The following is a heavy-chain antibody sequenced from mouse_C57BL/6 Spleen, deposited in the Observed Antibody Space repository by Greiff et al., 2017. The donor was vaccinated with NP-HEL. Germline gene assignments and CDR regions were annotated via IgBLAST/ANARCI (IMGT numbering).Heavy chain of an antibody. CDR1: GYTFTDHT. CDR2: IYPRDGST. CDR3: ARHLYYGSFYAMDY. D-gene: IGHD1-1*01. J-gene: IGHJ4*01. Sequence: VKLMESDAELVKPGASVKISCKVSGYTFTDHTIHWMKQRPEQGLEWIGYIYPRDGSTKYNEKFKGKATLTADKSSSTAYMQLNSLTSEDSAVYFCARHLYYGSFYAMDYWGQGTSVTVSS. V-gene: IGHV1-78*01.